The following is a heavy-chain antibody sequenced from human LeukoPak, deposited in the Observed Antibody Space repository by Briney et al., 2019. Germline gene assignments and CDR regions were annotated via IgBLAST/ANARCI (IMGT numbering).Heavy chain of an antibody. V-gene: IGHV3-21*01. D-gene: IGHD3-22*01. CDR2: ISSSSSYI. CDR3: ARVGAYYYDSSGYSGGNDY. J-gene: IGHJ4*02. Sequence: GGSLRLSCAASGFTFRSYSMNWVRPAPGKGLEWGSSISSSSSYIYYADSAKGRFTISRDNAKNSLYLQMTSLRAEGTAVYYCARVGAYYYDSSGYSGGNDYWGQGTLVTVSS. CDR1: GFTFRSYS.